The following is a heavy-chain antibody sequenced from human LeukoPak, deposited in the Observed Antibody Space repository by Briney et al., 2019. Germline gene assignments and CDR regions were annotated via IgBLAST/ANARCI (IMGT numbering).Heavy chain of an antibody. J-gene: IGHJ4*02. V-gene: IGHV3-48*04. CDR2: ISSSGTTI. Sequence: GGSLRLSCAASGFTFSGYWMSWDRQAPGRGLEWVSYISSSGTTIYYADSVKGRFTISRDNAKNSLYLQMNSLRAEDTAVYYCARASYHTSGYVFDYWGQGTLVTVSS. CDR1: GFTFSGYW. CDR3: ARASYHTSGYVFDY. D-gene: IGHD3-22*01.